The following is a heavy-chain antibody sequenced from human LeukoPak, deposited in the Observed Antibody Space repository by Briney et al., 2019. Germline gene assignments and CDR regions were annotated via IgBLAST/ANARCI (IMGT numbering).Heavy chain of an antibody. CDR2: ISSDGITT. CDR3: ARARWIVVPFDI. CDR1: GFTFSTSW. Sequence: PGGSLRLSCATSGFTFSTSWMHWVRQAPGEGLVWVSRISSDGITTTYADSVKGRFTISRDNAKNTLYLQMNSLRVEDTAVYYCARARWIVVPFDIWGQGTMVTVSS. V-gene: IGHV3-74*01. J-gene: IGHJ3*02. D-gene: IGHD2-2*01.